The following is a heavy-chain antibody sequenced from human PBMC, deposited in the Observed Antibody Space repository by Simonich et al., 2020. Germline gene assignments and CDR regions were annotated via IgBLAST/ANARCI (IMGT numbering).Heavy chain of an antibody. J-gene: IGHJ3*02. D-gene: IGHD6-13*01. V-gene: IGHV4-39*01. Sequence: QLQLQESGPGLVKPSETLSLTCTVSGGSISSSSYYWGWIRQPPGKGLEWIGSIYYSGSTYSHPPLKRRVPISVDTSKNQFSLKLSSVTAADTAVYYCARHAGFAFDIWGQGTMVTVSS. CDR1: GGSISSSSYY. CDR2: IYYSGST. CDR3: ARHAGFAFDI.